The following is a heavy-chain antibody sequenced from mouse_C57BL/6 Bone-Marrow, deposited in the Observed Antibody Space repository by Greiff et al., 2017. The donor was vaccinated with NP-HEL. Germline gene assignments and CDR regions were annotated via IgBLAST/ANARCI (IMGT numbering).Heavy chain of an antibody. Sequence: QVQLKESGAELVKPGASVKMSCKASGYTFTTYPIEWMKQNHGKSLEWIGNFHPYNDDTKYNEKFKGKATLTVEKSSSTVYLELSRLTSDDSAVYYCARGRAYYSNLYYFDYWGQGTTLTVSS. J-gene: IGHJ2*01. CDR1: GYTFTTYP. V-gene: IGHV1-47*01. D-gene: IGHD2-5*01. CDR2: FHPYNDDT. CDR3: ARGRAYYSNLYYFDY.